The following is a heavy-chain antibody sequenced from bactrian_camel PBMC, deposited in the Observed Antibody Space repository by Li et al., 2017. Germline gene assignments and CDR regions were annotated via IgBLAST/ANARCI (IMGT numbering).Heavy chain of an antibody. CDR2: NIKGDGTT. CDR3: VRDQVESSEVASDYEAFGY. Sequence: VESGGGSVQAGGSLRLSCIASGFTFDVSDMAWYRRAPGNACELVSNIKGDGTTYYVDSVKGRFSISQEAGQNTFYLQMNSLKVEDSAVYYCVRDQVESSEVASDYEAFGYWGQGTQVTVS. CDR1: GFTFDVSD. J-gene: IGHJ6*01. V-gene: IGHV3S66*01. D-gene: IGHD4*01.